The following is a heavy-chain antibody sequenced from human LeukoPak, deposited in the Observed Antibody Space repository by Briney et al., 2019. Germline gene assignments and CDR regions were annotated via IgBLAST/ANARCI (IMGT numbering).Heavy chain of an antibody. CDR2: IYSGGST. J-gene: IGHJ4*02. V-gene: IGHV3-66*01. D-gene: IGHD6-13*01. CDR3: AVTLGGGSSWYYFDC. CDR1: GFTVSSKY. Sequence: GGPLRLSCAASGFTVSSKYMSWVRQAPGKGLEWVSVIYSGGSTYYADSVKGRFTISRDNSKNTLYLQMNSLRVEDTAVYYCAVTLGGGSSWYYFDCWGQGTLVTVSS.